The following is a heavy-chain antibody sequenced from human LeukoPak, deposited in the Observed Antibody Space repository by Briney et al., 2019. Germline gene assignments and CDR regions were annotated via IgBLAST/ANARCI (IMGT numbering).Heavy chain of an antibody. V-gene: IGHV3-23*01. CDR3: AGAYSAYDPFDY. CDR2: ISGSGGST. J-gene: IGHJ4*02. D-gene: IGHD5-12*01. Sequence: PGGSLRLSCAASGFTFSSYGMSWVRQAPGKGLEWVSAISGSGGSTYYADSVKGRFTISRDNSKNTLYLQMNSLRVEDTAIYFCAGAYSAYDPFDYWGQGILVTVSS. CDR1: GFTFSSYG.